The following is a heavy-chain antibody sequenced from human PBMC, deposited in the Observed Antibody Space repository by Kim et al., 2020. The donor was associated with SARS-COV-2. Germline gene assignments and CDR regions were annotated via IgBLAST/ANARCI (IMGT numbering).Heavy chain of an antibody. CDR3: TRAYGSGTHRFDL. D-gene: IGHD3-10*01. V-gene: IGHV1-18*01. Sequence: ASVKVSCKVSGYTFTSNGISWVRQAPGQGLEWMGWISAYSGNTHYPQKFQGRVTMTTDTYTSTAYMVLRSLTSDDTAVYYCTRAYGSGTHRFDLWGQGTLVTVSS. CDR1: GYTFTSNG. J-gene: IGHJ4*02. CDR2: ISAYSGNT.